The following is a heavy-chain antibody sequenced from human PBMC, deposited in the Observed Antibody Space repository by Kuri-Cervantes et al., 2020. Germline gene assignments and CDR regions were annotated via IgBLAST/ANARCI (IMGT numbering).Heavy chain of an antibody. CDR1: GGSISSGSYY. CDR3: ARHEYSNYYDSSGLSSNFDC. D-gene: IGHD3-22*01. V-gene: IGHV4-61*02. CDR2: IYTGGST. J-gene: IGHJ4*02. Sequence: SETLSLTCTVSGGSISSGSYYWSWIRQPAGKGLEWIGRIYTGGSTNYNPSLKSRVTISVDTSKNQFSLKLSSVTAADTAVYYCARHEYSNYYDSSGLSSNFDCWGQGTLVTVSS.